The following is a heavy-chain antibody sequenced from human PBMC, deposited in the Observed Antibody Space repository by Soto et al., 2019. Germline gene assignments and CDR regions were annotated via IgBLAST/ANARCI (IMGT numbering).Heavy chain of an antibody. D-gene: IGHD6-13*01. CDR2: ISYDGSNK. V-gene: IGHV3-30-3*01. J-gene: IGHJ4*02. CDR3: ARDPSAAGSNN. CDR1: GFTSSSYA. Sequence: GGSLRLSCAASGFTSSSYAMHWVRQAPGKGLEWVAVISYDGSNKYYADSVKGRFTISRDNSKNTLYLQMNSLRAEDTAVYYCARDPSAAGSNNWGQGTLVTVSS.